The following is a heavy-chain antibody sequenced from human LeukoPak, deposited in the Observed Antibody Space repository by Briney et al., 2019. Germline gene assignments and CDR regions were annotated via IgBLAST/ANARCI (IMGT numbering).Heavy chain of an antibody. CDR3: ARETISAPDY. CDR2: ITSSSSYI. Sequence: GGSLRLSCVASGFTFSNYNMNWVRHAPGKGLEWVSSITSSSSYIFYADSVKGRFTISRDNAKNSLYLQMNSLGAEDTAVYYCARETISAPDYWGQGTLVTVSS. J-gene: IGHJ4*02. CDR1: GFTFSNYN. V-gene: IGHV3-21*01. D-gene: IGHD5-24*01.